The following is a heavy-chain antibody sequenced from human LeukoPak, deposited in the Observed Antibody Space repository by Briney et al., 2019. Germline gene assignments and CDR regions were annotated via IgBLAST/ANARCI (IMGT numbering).Heavy chain of an antibody. D-gene: IGHD6-19*01. Sequence: GASVKVSCKASGYTFIDYYMHWVRQAPGQGLEWMGWINPNSGGTNYAQKFQGRVTMTRDTSISTAYMELSRLRSDDTAVYYCARQWLVYYPPYYFDYWGQGTLVTVSS. V-gene: IGHV1-2*02. CDR2: INPNSGGT. J-gene: IGHJ4*02. CDR3: ARQWLVYYPPYYFDY. CDR1: GYTFIDYY.